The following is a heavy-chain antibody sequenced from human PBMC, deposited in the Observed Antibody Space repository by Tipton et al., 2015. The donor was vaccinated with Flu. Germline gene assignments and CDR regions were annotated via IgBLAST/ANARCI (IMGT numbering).Heavy chain of an antibody. D-gene: IGHD6-19*01. V-gene: IGHV4-59*01. CDR3: AGSASGCNHDGSGMGPLDH. Sequence: TLSLTCSVSGGSIRSYYWSWIRQSPGKGLEWVGYIHYSGTTNYVSSLKSRLTMALDTSINEFSLKLASVTAADTAVYYCAGSASGCNHDGSGMGPLDHWGQGVLVNVSS. J-gene: IGHJ4*02. CDR1: GGSIRSYY. CDR2: IHYSGTT.